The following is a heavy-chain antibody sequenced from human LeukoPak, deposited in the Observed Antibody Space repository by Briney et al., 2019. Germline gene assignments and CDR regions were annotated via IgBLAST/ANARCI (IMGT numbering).Heavy chain of an antibody. CDR1: GFTFSSYA. V-gene: IGHV3-23*01. J-gene: IGHJ4*02. Sequence: GGSLRLSCAASGFTFSSYAMSWVRQAPGKGLEWVSAISGSGGSTYYADSVKGRFTISRDNSKNTLYLQMNSPRAEDTAVYYCAKGVSSGWLSFDYWGQGTLVTVSS. D-gene: IGHD6-19*01. CDR2: ISGSGGST. CDR3: AKGVSSGWLSFDY.